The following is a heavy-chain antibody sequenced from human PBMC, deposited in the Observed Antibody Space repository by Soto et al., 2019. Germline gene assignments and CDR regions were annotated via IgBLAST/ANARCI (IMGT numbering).Heavy chain of an antibody. CDR1: GFTFSSYA. Sequence: EVQLLESGGGLVQPGGSLRLSCAASGFTFSSYAMSWVRQAPGKGLEWVSAISGSGGSTYYADSVKGRFTISRDNSKNTLYRQMNSRGAEDTAVYYCSTGGCTNGVCPGGGAFDIWGQGTMVTVSS. CDR2: ISGSGGST. V-gene: IGHV3-23*01. D-gene: IGHD2-8*01. J-gene: IGHJ3*02. CDR3: STGGCTNGVCPGGGAFDI.